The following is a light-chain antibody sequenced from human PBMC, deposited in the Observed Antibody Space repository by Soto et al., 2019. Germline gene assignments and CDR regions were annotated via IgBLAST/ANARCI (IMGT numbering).Light chain of an antibody. V-gene: IGLV2-8*01. CDR3: GSHSGHSALV. CDR2: EVT. Sequence: QSALTQPPSASGSPGQSVTISCTGTSTDVGAYNYVSWYQHHPGTAPKLMIYEVTKRPSGVPDRFSGSKSGTTASLTVSGLQTEDAADYYCGSHSGHSALVFGGGTKVTVL. CDR1: STDVGAYNY. J-gene: IGLJ3*02.